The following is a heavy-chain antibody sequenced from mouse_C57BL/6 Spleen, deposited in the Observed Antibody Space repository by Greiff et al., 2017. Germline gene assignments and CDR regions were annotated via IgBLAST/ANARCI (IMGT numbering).Heavy chain of an antibody. D-gene: IGHD2-3*01. CDR3: AEGGGYYEAWFAY. CDR2: IDPSSGGT. J-gene: IGHJ3*01. V-gene: IGHV1-72*01. CDR1: GYTFTSYW. Sequence: QVQLQQPGAELVKPGASVKLSCKASGYTFTSYWMHWVKQRPGRGLEWIGRIDPSSGGTKYNEKFKSKATLTVDTPASTAYMQLSRLTSEDSAVYNCAEGGGYYEAWFAYWGQGTLVTVSA.